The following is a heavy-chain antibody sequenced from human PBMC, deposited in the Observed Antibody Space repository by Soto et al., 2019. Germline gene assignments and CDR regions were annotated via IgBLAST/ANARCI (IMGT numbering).Heavy chain of an antibody. J-gene: IGHJ5*02. CDR3: AGNRGISAAGTQGWFDP. CDR1: GGSLSISDYY. V-gene: IGHV4-39*01. D-gene: IGHD6-13*01. Sequence: KASETLSLTCTLSGGSLSISDYYWGWIRQPPGKGLEWIGSIYYTGHTYFNVSLQSRVTISIDTSKNQFSLTLRSMTAADTAIYYCAGNRGISAAGTQGWFDPWGQGTLVTVSS. CDR2: IYYTGHT.